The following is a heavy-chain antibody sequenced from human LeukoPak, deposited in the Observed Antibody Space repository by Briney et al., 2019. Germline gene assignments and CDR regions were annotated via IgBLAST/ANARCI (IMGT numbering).Heavy chain of an antibody. V-gene: IGHV1-2*02. CDR3: ARGGSSSTGGPYYYYYMDV. CDR1: GYTFTGYY. Sequence: ASVKVSCKASGYTFTGYYMHWVRQAPGQGLEWMGWINPNSGGTNYAQKFQGRVTMTRDTSISTAYMELSRLRSDDTAVYYCARGGSSSTGGPYYYYYMDVWGKGTTVTVSS. D-gene: IGHD6-13*01. J-gene: IGHJ6*03. CDR2: INPNSGGT.